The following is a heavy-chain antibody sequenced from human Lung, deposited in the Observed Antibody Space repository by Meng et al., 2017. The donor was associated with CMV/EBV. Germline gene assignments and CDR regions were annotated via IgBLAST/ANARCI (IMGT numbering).Heavy chain of an antibody. J-gene: IGHJ3*02. D-gene: IGHD3-3*02. CDR1: AYTFIGYN. CDR3: ARHFPSGLDGFDI. CDR2: VNPNSGVT. Sequence: ASXXVSXKASAYTFIGYNMHWVRQAPGQGLEWVGWVNPNSGVTGYAQKFLGRVTTTSDTSITTAYMELTRLTYDDTAVYYCARHFPSGLDGFDIWVQGTVVTGSS. V-gene: IGHV1-2*02.